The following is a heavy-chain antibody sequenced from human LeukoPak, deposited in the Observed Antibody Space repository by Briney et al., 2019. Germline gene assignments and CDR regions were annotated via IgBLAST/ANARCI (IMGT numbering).Heavy chain of an antibody. Sequence: SVKVSCKASGGTFSSYAISWVRQAPGQGLEWMGGIIPIFGTANYAQKFQGRVTITADKSTSTAYMELSSLRAEDTAVYYCARELEDYYYYMDVWGKGTTVTVSS. CDR2: IIPIFGTA. CDR1: GGTFSSYA. D-gene: IGHD3-3*02. CDR3: ARELEDYYYYMDV. V-gene: IGHV1-69*06. J-gene: IGHJ6*03.